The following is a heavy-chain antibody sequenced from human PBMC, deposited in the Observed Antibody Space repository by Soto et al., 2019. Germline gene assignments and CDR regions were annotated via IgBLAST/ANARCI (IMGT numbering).Heavy chain of an antibody. Sequence: SGSGGSTYYADSVKGRFTISRDNSKNTLYLQMNSLRAEDTAVYYCAKTSDTAMGIHWDYFDYWGQGTLVTVSS. D-gene: IGHD5-18*01. CDR3: AKTSDTAMGIHWDYFDY. J-gene: IGHJ4*02. CDR2: SGSGGST. V-gene: IGHV3-23*01.